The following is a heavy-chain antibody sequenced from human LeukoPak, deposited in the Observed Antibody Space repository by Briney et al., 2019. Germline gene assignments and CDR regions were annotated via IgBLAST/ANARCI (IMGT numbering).Heavy chain of an antibody. Sequence: GGSLRLSCSASGFSFSDYDMNWVRQAPGKGLEGVSAISGRSSHVYYGESVKGRFTISRDNAKNSLYLQLDSLGAEDTAVYYCGRAFPPLRTSSAGDLWGQGTLVTVSS. D-gene: IGHD3-16*01. CDR1: GFSFSDYD. CDR2: ISGRSSHV. CDR3: GRAFPPLRTSSAGDL. V-gene: IGHV3-21*01. J-gene: IGHJ1*01.